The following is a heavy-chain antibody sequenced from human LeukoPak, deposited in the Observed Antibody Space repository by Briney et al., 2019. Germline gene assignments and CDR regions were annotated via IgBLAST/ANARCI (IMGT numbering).Heavy chain of an antibody. CDR3: ARKWLVRANWFDP. V-gene: IGHV4-39*01. CDR1: GGSISSSSYY. CDR2: IYYSGST. J-gene: IGHJ5*02. D-gene: IGHD6-19*01. Sequence: SETLSLTCTVSGGSISSSSYYWGWTRQPPGKGLEWIGSIYYSGSTYYNPSLKSRVTISVDTSKNQFSLKLSSVTAADTAVYYCARKWLVRANWFDPWGQGTLVTVSS.